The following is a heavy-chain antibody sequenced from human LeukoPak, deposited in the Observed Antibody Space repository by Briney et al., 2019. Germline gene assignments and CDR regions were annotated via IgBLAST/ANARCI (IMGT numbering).Heavy chain of an antibody. CDR2: FSGSGGST. D-gene: IGHD6-6*01. CDR1: GFTFSSYA. Sequence: GGSLRLSCAASGFTFSSYAMSWVREAPGKGLEWVSAFSGSGGSTYYADSVKGRFTISRDNSKNTLYLQMNSLRAEDTAVYYCAKEVTSISSSSPYFDYWGQGTLSPSPQ. CDR3: AKEVTSISSSSPYFDY. J-gene: IGHJ4*02. V-gene: IGHV3-23*01.